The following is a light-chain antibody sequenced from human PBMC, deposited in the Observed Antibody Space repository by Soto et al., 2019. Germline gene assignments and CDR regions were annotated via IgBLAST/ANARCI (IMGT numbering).Light chain of an antibody. Sequence: DVVMTQSPLSLPVTLGQPASISCRSSQGLAYSDGNTYLNWFQQRPGQSPRRPVSNVSNRDSGVRDRFSGSGSGDDFTRKISRVDAEDVGVYYCMEGTHSPLTFGGGTKVDSK. CDR1: QGLAYSDGNTY. V-gene: IGKV2-30*01. J-gene: IGKJ4*01. CDR2: NVS. CDR3: MEGTHSPLT.